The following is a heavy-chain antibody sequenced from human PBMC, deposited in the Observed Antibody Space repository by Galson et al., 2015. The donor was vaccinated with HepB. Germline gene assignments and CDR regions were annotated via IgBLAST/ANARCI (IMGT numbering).Heavy chain of an antibody. CDR3: ARGDMDYGSESYHKNYYYGMEV. CDR1: GYTFTSYD. D-gene: IGHD3-10*01. J-gene: IGHJ6*02. CDR2: MNPNSGNT. Sequence: SVKVSCKASGYTFTSYDINWVRQATGQGLEWMGWMNPNSGNTGYAQKFQGRVTMTRNTSISTAYMELSSLRSEDTAVYYCARGDMDYGSESYHKNYYYGMEVWGQGTTVTVSS. V-gene: IGHV1-8*01.